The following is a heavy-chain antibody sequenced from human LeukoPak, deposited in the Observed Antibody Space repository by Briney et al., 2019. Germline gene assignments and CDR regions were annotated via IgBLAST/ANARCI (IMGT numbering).Heavy chain of an antibody. Sequence: GGSLRLSCAASGFTFSSNWMAWVRQAPGKGLEWVANINVDGSEKYCVDSVKGRFTISRDNAKDSLNLQMDSLSAEDSAVYYCAKDPPRGSADAFDIWGQGTRVTVSS. CDR1: GFTFSSNW. CDR3: AKDPPRGSADAFDI. V-gene: IGHV3-7*03. D-gene: IGHD2-15*01. CDR2: INVDGSEK. J-gene: IGHJ3*02.